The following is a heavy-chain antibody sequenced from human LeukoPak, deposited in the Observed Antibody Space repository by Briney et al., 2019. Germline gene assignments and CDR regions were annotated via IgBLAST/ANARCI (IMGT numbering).Heavy chain of an antibody. J-gene: IGHJ4*02. Sequence: PWGSLRLSCAASGFTCIDYYMSWIRQAPGKGLEWIAYISSSGNTIYYTESVKGRFTIPRDNAKNLLYLHMNSLTAEDTAVYYCARRGTLDYWGQGTLVTVSS. CDR1: GFTCIDYY. V-gene: IGHV3-11*04. D-gene: IGHD1-1*01. CDR3: ARRGTLDY. CDR2: ISSSGNTI.